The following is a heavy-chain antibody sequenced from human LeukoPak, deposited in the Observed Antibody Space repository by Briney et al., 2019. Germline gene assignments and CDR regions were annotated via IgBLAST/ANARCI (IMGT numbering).Heavy chain of an antibody. Sequence: SETLSLTCTVSGGSISSSSYYWGWIRQPPGTGLEWIGSIYYSGSTYYNPSLKSRVTISVDTCKNQFSLKLSSVTAADTAVYYCASPSLWPASGPPFDYWGQGTLVTVSS. J-gene: IGHJ4*02. CDR1: GGSISSSSYY. V-gene: IGHV4-39*01. CDR2: IYYSGST. CDR3: ASPSLWPASGPPFDY.